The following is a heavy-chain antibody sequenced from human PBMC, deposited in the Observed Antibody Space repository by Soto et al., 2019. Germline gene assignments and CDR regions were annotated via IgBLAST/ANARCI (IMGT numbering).Heavy chain of an antibody. D-gene: IGHD3-10*01. J-gene: IGHJ4*02. Sequence: SETLSLTCAVSGGSISSGGYSWSWIRQPPGKGLEWIGYIYHSGSTYYNPSLKSRVTISVDRSKNQFSLKLISVTAADTAVYYCARVYYYGSGSYHFDYWGQGTLVTVSS. CDR1: GGSISSGGYS. CDR3: ARVYYYGSGSYHFDY. CDR2: IYHSGST. V-gene: IGHV4-30-2*01.